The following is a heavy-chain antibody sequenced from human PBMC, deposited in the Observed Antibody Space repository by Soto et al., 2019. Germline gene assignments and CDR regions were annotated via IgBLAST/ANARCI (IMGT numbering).Heavy chain of an antibody. Sequence: QVQLQESGPGLVKPSGTLSLTCAVSGGSISSNNWWSWVRQPPGKGLEWIGEIYHSGNTNYNPSLNSRVTISVDKSKNQFSLKLSSVTAADTAVYYCARVMRSGTHFDYWGQGTLVTVSS. CDR2: IYHSGNT. CDR1: GGSISSNNW. CDR3: ARVMRSGTHFDY. J-gene: IGHJ4*02. V-gene: IGHV4-4*02. D-gene: IGHD3-10*01.